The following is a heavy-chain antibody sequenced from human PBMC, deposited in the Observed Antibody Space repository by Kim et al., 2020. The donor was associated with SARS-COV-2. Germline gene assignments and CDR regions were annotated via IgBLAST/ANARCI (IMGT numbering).Heavy chain of an antibody. V-gene: IGHV3-23*01. Sequence: GGSLRLSCTTSGFTFTGFAMSWVRQAPGKGLEWVSSIDGSDGTTYYVDSVKGRFTISRDNSKNTLYLQMISVRADDTAVYYCMKGGWGWIWDHWGQGTRVTVSS. CDR2: IDGSDGTT. CDR3: MKGGWGWIWDH. D-gene: IGHD2-2*03. CDR1: GFTFTGFA. J-gene: IGHJ4*02.